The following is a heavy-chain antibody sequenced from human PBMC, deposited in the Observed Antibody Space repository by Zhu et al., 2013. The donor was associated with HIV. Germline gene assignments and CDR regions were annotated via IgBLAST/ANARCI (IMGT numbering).Heavy chain of an antibody. CDR1: GYTFTNYA. CDR2: INVANLNR. CDR3: AREASAHDIVTGYPRPFDP. J-gene: IGHJ5*02. V-gene: IGHV1-3*01. Sequence: QVQLVQSGAEVKKPGASVKISCKASGYTFTNYAIHWLRQAPGQRLEWMGWINVANLNRKYSQNFQGRVTITRDTSANTAYMELSSLTSEDTAVYYCAREASAHDIVTGYPRPFDPWGQGTLVTVSS. D-gene: IGHD3-9*01.